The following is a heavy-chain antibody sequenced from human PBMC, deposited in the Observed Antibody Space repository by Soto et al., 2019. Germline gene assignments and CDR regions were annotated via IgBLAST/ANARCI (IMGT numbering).Heavy chain of an antibody. CDR2: IYYSGST. Sequence: SETLSLTCTVSGGSISSYYWSWIRQPPGKGLEWIGYIYYSGSTNYNPSLKSRVTISVDTSKNQFSLKLSSVTAADTAVYYCAREVVVAATADAFDIWGQGTMVTVSS. CDR3: AREVVVAATADAFDI. V-gene: IGHV4-59*01. D-gene: IGHD2-15*01. CDR1: GGSISSYY. J-gene: IGHJ3*02.